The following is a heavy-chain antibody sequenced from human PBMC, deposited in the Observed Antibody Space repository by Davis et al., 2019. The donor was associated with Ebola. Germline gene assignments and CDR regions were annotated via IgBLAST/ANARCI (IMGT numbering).Heavy chain of an antibody. J-gene: IGHJ4*02. CDR2: ISGSGGST. Sequence: GESLKISCAASGFTFSSYAMSWVRQAPGKGLEWVSAISGSGGSTYYADSVKGRFTISRDNSKNTLFLQINSLRAEDTALYYCAGGPWEFDFWGQGTLVTVSS. CDR3: AGGPWEFDF. V-gene: IGHV3-23*01. CDR1: GFTFSSYA. D-gene: IGHD1-26*01.